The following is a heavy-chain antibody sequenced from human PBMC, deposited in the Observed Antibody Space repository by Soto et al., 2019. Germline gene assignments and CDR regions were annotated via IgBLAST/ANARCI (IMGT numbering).Heavy chain of an antibody. J-gene: IGHJ6*02. CDR1: GFTFSSCE. V-gene: IGHV3-48*03. D-gene: IGHD6-13*01. CDR2: ISSSGSTI. CDR3: ARDQEAGSFFPYYYGMDV. Sequence: EVQLVESGGGLVQPGGSLRLSCATSGFTFSSCEMNWVRQAPGKGLEWVSYISSSGSTIYYADSVKGRFTISRDNAKNSLYLQMDSLRAEDTAVYYCARDQEAGSFFPYYYGMDVWGQGPTVTVSS.